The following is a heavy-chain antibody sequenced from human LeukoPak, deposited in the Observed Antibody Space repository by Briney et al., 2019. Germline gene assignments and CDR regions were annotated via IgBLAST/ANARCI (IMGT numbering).Heavy chain of an antibody. D-gene: IGHD3-3*01. CDR1: GFTVSNDW. V-gene: IGHV3-7*01. Sequence: GGSLSLVCAASGFTVSNDWMSWVRRAAGKGLEWVANIKQDGSETYYVESVRGRFTISRDNAKKSLYLQMNSLRAEDTAVYYCARDFWGAYRADYFDYWGQGTLVTVSS. CDR3: ARDFWGAYRADYFDY. J-gene: IGHJ4*02. CDR2: IKQDGSET.